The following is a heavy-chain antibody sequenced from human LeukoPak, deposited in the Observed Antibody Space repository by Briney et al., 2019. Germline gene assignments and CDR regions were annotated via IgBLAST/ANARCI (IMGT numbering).Heavy chain of an antibody. J-gene: IGHJ4*02. CDR1: GGSISSYY. Sequence: SETLSLTCTVSGGSISSYYWSWIRQAPGRGLEWVGNIYYSGSTNYNPSLKSRVTISVDTSKNQFSLKLSSVTAADTAVYYCARLVYYYDSSGYYYYFDYWGQGTLVTVSS. CDR3: ARLVYYYDSSGYYYYFDY. V-gene: IGHV4-59*08. D-gene: IGHD3-22*01. CDR2: IYYSGST.